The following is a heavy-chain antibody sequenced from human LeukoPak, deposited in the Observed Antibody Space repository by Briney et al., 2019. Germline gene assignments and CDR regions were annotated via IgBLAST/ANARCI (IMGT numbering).Heavy chain of an antibody. Sequence: SETLSLTCTVSGGSISSYYWSWIRQPPGKGLEWIGYIYYSGSTNYNPSLKSRVTISVDTSKNQFSLRLSSVTAADTAVYYCARVNYYGSGVYYYYYYMDVWGKGTTVTISS. V-gene: IGHV4-59*01. CDR3: ARVNYYGSGVYYYYYYMDV. J-gene: IGHJ6*03. D-gene: IGHD3-10*01. CDR1: GGSISSYY. CDR2: IYYSGST.